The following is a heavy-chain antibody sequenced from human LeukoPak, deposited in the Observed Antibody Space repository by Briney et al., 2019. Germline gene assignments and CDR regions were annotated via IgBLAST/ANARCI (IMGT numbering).Heavy chain of an antibody. CDR1: GYTFTGYY. J-gene: IGHJ6*03. CDR3: ASQPLWAYYYYMDV. Sequence: ASVKVSCKASGYTFTGYYMHWVRQAPGQGLEWMGRINPNSGGTNYAQKFQGRVTMTRDTSISTAYMELSRLRSDDTAVYYCASQPLWAYYYYMDVWGKGTTVTVSS. V-gene: IGHV1-2*06. CDR2: INPNSGGT. D-gene: IGHD1-14*01.